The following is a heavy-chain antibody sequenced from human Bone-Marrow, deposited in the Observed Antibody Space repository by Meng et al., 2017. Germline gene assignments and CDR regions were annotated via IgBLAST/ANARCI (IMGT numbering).Heavy chain of an antibody. CDR2: IYYNGST. CDR3: ARHQWGWYYFDY. V-gene: IGHV4-4*02. J-gene: IGHJ4*02. D-gene: IGHD6-19*01. CDR1: GGSISSSNW. Sequence: QVQLQESGPGWVKPSGTLSVTCAVSGGSISSSNWLNGVRQPPGKGLEWIGSIYYNGSTYYNPSLKSRVTISVDTSKNQFSLKLRFVTAADTAVYYCARHQWGWYYFDYWGQGTLVTVSS.